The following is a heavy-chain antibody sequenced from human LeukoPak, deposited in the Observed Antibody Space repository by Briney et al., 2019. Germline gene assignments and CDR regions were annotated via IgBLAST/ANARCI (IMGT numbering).Heavy chain of an antibody. V-gene: IGHV3-21*01. Sequence: GGFLRLSCAASGFTFSSYSMNWVRQAPGKGLEWVSSISSSSSYIYYADSVKGRFTISRDNAKNSLYLQMNSLRAEDTAVYYCALPRGRWQTVPPDYWGQGTLVTVSS. CDR1: GFTFSSYS. D-gene: IGHD3-10*01. CDR3: ALPRGRWQTVPPDY. J-gene: IGHJ4*02. CDR2: ISSSSSYI.